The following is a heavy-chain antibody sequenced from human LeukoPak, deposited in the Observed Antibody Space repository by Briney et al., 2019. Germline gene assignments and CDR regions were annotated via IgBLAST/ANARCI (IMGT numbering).Heavy chain of an antibody. D-gene: IGHD3-10*01. J-gene: IGHJ4*02. CDR3: ATTVLLWFGEFDDY. CDR2: IYPGGIT. V-gene: IGHV3-66*01. Sequence: GGSLRLSCAASGFTVGRNYMNWVRQAPGKGLEWVSVIYPGGITYYGDSVKGRFTISRDSSQNSLFLQMNSLRTEDTAVYYCATTVLLWFGEFDDYWGQGTLVTVSS. CDR1: GFTVGRNY.